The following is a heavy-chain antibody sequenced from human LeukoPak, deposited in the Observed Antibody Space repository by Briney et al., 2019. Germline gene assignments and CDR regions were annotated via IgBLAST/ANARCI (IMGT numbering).Heavy chain of an antibody. Sequence: PGGSLRLSCAASGFTFSSYAMSWVRQAPGKGLEWVSAISGSGGSTYYADSVKGRFTISRDNSKNTLYLQMNSLRAEDTAVYYCAKDSKITFGGVIVILPFDYWGRGTLVTVSS. CDR3: AKDSKITFGGVIVILPFDY. CDR2: ISGSGGST. V-gene: IGHV3-23*01. D-gene: IGHD3-16*02. J-gene: IGHJ4*02. CDR1: GFTFSSYA.